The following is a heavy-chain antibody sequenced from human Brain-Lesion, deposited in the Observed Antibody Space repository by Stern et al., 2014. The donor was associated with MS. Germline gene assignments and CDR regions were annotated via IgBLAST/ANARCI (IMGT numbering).Heavy chain of an antibody. Sequence: VQLLQSGAEVKKPGASVKVSCKASGYTFTGYYMHWVRQAPGQGLEWMGWINPKSGGTNYAQKFQGWVTMTRDTSINTAYMELSRLRYDDTAVYYCATYYYDSTGYNDFWGQGTLVTVSS. D-gene: IGHD3-22*01. CDR1: GYTFTGYY. J-gene: IGHJ4*02. CDR2: INPKSGGT. V-gene: IGHV1-2*04. CDR3: ATYYYDSTGYNDF.